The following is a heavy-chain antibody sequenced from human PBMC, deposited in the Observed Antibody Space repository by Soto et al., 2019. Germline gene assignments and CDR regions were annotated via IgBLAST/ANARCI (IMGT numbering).Heavy chain of an antibody. J-gene: IGHJ3*02. D-gene: IGHD1-26*01. CDR1: GFSLSTSEVG. CDR3: AHIRCGSYPDRAFDI. CDR2: IYWDDDK. Sequence: QITLKESGPTLVKPTQTLTLTCTFSGFSLSTSEVGVGWIRQPQGKALEWLALIYWDDDKRYSPSLKSRLTITKDTSKYQVVLTMTNIDPVDTATYYCAHIRCGSYPDRAFDICGHGTMVTVS. V-gene: IGHV2-5*02.